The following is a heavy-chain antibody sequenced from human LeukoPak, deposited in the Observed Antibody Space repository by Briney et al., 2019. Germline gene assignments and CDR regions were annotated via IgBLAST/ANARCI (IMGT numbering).Heavy chain of an antibody. CDR1: GGSISSSSYY. J-gene: IGHJ5*02. Sequence: SETLSLTCTVSGGSISSSSYYWGWIRQPPGKGLEWIGSIYYSGSTYYNPSLKSRVTISVDTSKNQFSLKLSSVTAADTAVYYCARPRGYCSSTSCYHWFDPWGQGTLVIVSS. D-gene: IGHD2-2*01. CDR2: IYYSGST. V-gene: IGHV4-39*01. CDR3: ARPRGYCSSTSCYHWFDP.